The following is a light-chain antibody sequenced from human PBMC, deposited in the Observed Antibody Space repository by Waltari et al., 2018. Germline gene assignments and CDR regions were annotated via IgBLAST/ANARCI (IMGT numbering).Light chain of an antibody. J-gene: IGLJ2*01. CDR2: DIS. CDR3: SLSPNDALV. Sequence: QAVVTQEPSLTVSPGVTVTLTCGSSTGAVTSGNFPYWFQQKPGQAPRTLIYDISYEHSLTPARFSGSLLGGKAALTLSGAQPADEADYYCSLSPNDALVFGGGTKLTVL. V-gene: IGLV7-46*01. CDR1: TGAVTSGNF.